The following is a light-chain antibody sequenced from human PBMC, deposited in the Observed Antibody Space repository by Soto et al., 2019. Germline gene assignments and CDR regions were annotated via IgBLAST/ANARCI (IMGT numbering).Light chain of an antibody. CDR2: DAS. V-gene: IGKV1-5*01. Sequence: GDRVTITCRARQSLNNRLAWYQQKPGKAPKLLIYDASTLESGVSSRFSGTGSETECTLTITDLQADDLATYFCNHYKTYSTCGQGTKVEIK. CDR3: NHYKTYST. J-gene: IGKJ1*01. CDR1: QSLNNR.